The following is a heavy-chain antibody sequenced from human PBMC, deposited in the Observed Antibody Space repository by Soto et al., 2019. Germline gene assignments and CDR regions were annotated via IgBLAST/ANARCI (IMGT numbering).Heavy chain of an antibody. J-gene: IGHJ4*02. D-gene: IGHD3-3*01. CDR1: GYTFTNYG. V-gene: IGHV1-18*01. CDR3: ARGGPFAVADTDY. CDR2: ISAYNDNT. Sequence: QVQLVQSGAEVKKPGASVKVSCKASGYTFTNYGFTWVRQAPGQGLEWMGWISAYNDNTNYAQKFQGRVTMTTDTSTTKDYMEMRSLISDDTAVYYCARGGPFAVADTDYWGQGTLVTVSS.